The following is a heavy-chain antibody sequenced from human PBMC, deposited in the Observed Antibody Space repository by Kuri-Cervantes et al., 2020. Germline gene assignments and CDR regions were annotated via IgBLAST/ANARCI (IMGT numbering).Heavy chain of an antibody. CDR3: AKDKGSIGYFDWLPTTNYYGMDV. J-gene: IGHJ6*02. CDR2: ISGSGGST. V-gene: IGHV3-23*01. Sequence: GESLKISCAASGFTFSSYGMHWVRQAPGKGLEWVSAISGSGGSTYYADSVKGRFAISRDNSKNTLYLQMNSLRAEDTAVYYCAKDKGSIGYFDWLPTTNYYGMDVWGQGTMVTVSS. D-gene: IGHD3-9*01. CDR1: GFTFSSYG.